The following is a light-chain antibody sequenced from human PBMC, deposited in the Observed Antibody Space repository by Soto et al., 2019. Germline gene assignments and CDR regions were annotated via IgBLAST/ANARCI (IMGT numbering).Light chain of an antibody. CDR3: SSNTSSSTLV. CDR2: DVS. CDR1: SSDVGGYNY. V-gene: IGLV2-14*01. Sequence: QSALTQPASMAGSPGQSITISCTGTSSDVGGYNYVSWYQQHPGKAPKLMIYDVSNRPSGVSNRFSGSKSGNTASLTISGLQAGDEADYYCSSNTSSSTLVFGTGTKLTVL. J-gene: IGLJ1*01.